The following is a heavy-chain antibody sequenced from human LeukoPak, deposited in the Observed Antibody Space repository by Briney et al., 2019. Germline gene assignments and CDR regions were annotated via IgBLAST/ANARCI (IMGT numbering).Heavy chain of an antibody. V-gene: IGHV4-34*01. CDR2: INHSGST. J-gene: IGHJ4*02. Sequence: SSETLSLTCAVYGGSFSGYYWSWIRQPPAKGLVWTGEINHSGSTNYNPSLKSRVTISVDTSKNQFSLKLSSVTAADTAVYYCALSVPAAMPIDYWGQGTLVTVSS. D-gene: IGHD2-2*01. CDR3: ALSVPAAMPIDY. CDR1: GGSFSGYY.